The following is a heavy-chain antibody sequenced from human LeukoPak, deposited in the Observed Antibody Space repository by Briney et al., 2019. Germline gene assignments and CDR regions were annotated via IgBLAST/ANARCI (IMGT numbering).Heavy chain of an antibody. V-gene: IGHV4-59*01. CDR3: ARDMVVVAARPPYYYYYYGMDV. Sequence: PSETLSLTRTVSGGSISSYYWSWIRQPPGKGLEWIGYIYYSGSTNYNPSLKSRVTISVDTSKNQFSLKLSSVTAADTAVYYCARDMVVVAARPPYYYYYYGMDVWGQGTTVTVSS. D-gene: IGHD2-15*01. CDR2: IYYSGST. CDR1: GGSISSYY. J-gene: IGHJ6*02.